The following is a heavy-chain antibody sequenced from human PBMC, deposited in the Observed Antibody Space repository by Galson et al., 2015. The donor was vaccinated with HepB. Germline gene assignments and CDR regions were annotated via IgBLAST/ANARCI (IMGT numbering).Heavy chain of an antibody. Sequence: SVKVSCKASGGTFSSYAISWVRQAPGQGLEWMGRIIPILGIANYAQKFQGRVTITADKSTSTAYMELSSLRSEDTAVYYCARESYYDSSGYYYDSNWFDPWGQGTLVTVSS. CDR1: GGTFSSYA. V-gene: IGHV1-69*04. J-gene: IGHJ5*02. CDR2: IIPILGIA. CDR3: ARESYYDSSGYYYDSNWFDP. D-gene: IGHD3-22*01.